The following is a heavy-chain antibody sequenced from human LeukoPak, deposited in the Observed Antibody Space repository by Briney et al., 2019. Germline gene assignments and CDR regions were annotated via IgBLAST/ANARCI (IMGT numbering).Heavy chain of an antibody. CDR2: IFYSGST. D-gene: IGHD2-21*01. Sequence: SETLSLTCTVSGGSISNYYWSWIRQPPGKGLEWIGYIFYSGSTNYNPSLKSRVTISVDTSKNQFSLKLSSVTAADTAVYYCARHVVASSPLAYWGQGTLVTVSS. J-gene: IGHJ4*02. CDR1: GGSISNYY. CDR3: ARHVVASSPLAY. V-gene: IGHV4-59*01.